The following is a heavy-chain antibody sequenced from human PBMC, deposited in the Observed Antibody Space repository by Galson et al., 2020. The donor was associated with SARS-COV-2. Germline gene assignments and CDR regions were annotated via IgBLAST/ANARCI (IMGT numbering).Heavy chain of an antibody. CDR2: INAGNGNT. D-gene: IGHD5-18*01. V-gene: IGHV1-3*01. J-gene: IGHJ4*02. CDR1: GYTFTSYA. CDR3: ARGALLTRNTAIAYYFDY. Sequence: ASVKVSCKASGYTFTSYAMHWVRQAPGQRLEWMGWINAGNGNTKYSQKFQGRVTITADESTSTAYMELSSLRSEDTAVYYCARGALLTRNTAIAYYFDYWGQGTLVTVSS.